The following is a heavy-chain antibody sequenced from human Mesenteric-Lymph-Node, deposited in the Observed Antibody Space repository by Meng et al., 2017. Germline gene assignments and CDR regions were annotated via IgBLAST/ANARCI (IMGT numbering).Heavy chain of an antibody. CDR1: GGSISSYY. Sequence: GSLRLSCTVSGGSISSYYWSWIRQPPGKGLEWIGYIYYSGSTNYNPSLKSRVTISVDTSKNQFSLNLSSVTAADTAAYYCAKGRSSSLRDGVGVWGRGNTVTGAS. J-gene: IGHJ6*02. D-gene: IGHD6-6*01. CDR3: AKGRSSSLRDGVGV. CDR2: IYYSGST. V-gene: IGHV4-59*08.